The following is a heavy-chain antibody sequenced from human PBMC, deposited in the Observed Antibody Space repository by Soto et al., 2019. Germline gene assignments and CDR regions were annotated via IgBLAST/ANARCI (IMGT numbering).Heavy chain of an antibody. V-gene: IGHV1-69*01. CDR2: IIPIFGTA. J-gene: IGHJ6*02. CDR1: GGTFSSYA. D-gene: IGHD6-13*01. CDR3: ARATVIAAAVYYYYGMDV. Sequence: QVQLVQSGAEVKKPGSSVKVSCKASGGTFSSYAISWVRQAPGQELEWMGGIIPIFGTANYAQKFQGRVTITADESTSTAYMELSSLRSEDTAVYYCARATVIAAAVYYYYGMDVWGQGTTVTVSS.